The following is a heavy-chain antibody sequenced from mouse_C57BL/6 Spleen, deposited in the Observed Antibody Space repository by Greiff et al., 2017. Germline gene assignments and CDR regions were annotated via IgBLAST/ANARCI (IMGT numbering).Heavy chain of an antibody. J-gene: IGHJ4*01. CDR3: ARSGYYDSLYAMDY. CDR1: GYTFTSYG. V-gene: IGHV1-58*01. D-gene: IGHD1-1*01. Sequence: EVQLQQSGAELVRPGSSVKMSCKTSGYTFTSYGINWVKQRPGQGLEWIGYIYIGNGYTEYNEKFKGKGTLSSDTSSSTAYMQLSSLTSEDSSICFCARSGYYDSLYAMDYRGQGTSVTVSS. CDR2: IYIGNGYT.